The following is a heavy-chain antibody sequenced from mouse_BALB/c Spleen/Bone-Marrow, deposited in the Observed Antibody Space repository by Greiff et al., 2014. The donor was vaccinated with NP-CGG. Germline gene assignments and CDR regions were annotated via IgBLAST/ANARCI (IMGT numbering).Heavy chain of an antibody. CDR3: ARGYNYDSWFAY. V-gene: IGHV5-6-3*01. J-gene: IGHJ3*01. D-gene: IGHD2-12*01. CDR2: INSNGGST. CDR1: GFSFSGYG. Sequence: EVNLVESGGGLVQPGGSLKLSCAASGFSFSGYGMSWVRQTPDKRLELVATINSNGGSTYYSDSVKGRFTISRDNAKNTLYLQMSSLKSEDTAMYYCARGYNYDSWFAYWGQGTLVTVSA.